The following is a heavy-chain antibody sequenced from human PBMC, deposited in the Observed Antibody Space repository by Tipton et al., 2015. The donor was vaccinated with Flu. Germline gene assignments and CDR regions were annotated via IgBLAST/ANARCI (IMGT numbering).Heavy chain of an antibody. V-gene: IGHV4-59*02. D-gene: IGHD6-6*01. CDR3: VRDHALESPRLEWYFDL. CDR2: ILYSGST. Sequence: TLSLTCNVSGGSVTGYYWSWIRQSPGRGLEWIGYILYSGSTGYNPSLKTRVAISIDTSKNQFSLKLTSVTAADTAVYYCVRDHALESPRLEWYFDLWGRGILVTVSS. J-gene: IGHJ2*01. CDR1: GGSVTGYY.